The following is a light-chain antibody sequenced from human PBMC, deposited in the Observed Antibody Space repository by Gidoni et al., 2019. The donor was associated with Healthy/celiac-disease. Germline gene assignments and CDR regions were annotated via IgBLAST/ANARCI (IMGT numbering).Light chain of an antibody. CDR1: QSVSRSY. CDR2: GAS. CDR3: QQYVSSPYT. Sequence: ELVLTQSPGTLSLSPGERATLSCRARQSVSRSYLAWYQQKPGQAPRLLIYGASSRATGIPDRFSGSGSGKDFTLTIIRLEPEDFAVYYCQQYVSSPYTFGQXTKLESK. V-gene: IGKV3-20*01. J-gene: IGKJ2*01.